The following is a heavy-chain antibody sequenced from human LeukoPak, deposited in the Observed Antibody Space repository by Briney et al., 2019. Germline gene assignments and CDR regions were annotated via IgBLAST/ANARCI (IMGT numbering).Heavy chain of an antibody. Sequence: SETLSLTCTVSGGSISSYYWSWIRQPPGKGLEWSGYIYYSGSTNYNTSLKSRVTISVDTSKNQFSLKLSSVTAADTAVYYCARLDYGDTHYYFDYWGQGTLVTVSS. CDR1: GGSISSYY. D-gene: IGHD4-17*01. CDR3: ARLDYGDTHYYFDY. V-gene: IGHV4-59*08. CDR2: IYYSGST. J-gene: IGHJ4*02.